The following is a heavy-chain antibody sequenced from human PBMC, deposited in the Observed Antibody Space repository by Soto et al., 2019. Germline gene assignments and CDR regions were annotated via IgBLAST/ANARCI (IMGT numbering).Heavy chain of an antibody. CDR3: AAAVAVLYAT. D-gene: IGHD6-19*01. Sequence: ASVKVSCKASGYSFTSYTLHWVRQAPGQRLEWMGWINAGNGNTKYSQNFQGRVTITRDTSASTAYMELSSLRSEDTGVYYCAAAVAVLYATWRQGTMVTVSS. V-gene: IGHV1-3*01. J-gene: IGHJ3*01. CDR2: INAGNGNT. CDR1: GYSFTSYT.